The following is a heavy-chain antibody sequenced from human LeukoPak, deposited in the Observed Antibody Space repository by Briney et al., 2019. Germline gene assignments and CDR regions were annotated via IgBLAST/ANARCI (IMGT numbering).Heavy chain of an antibody. D-gene: IGHD3-3*01. CDR2: IYSGGST. CDR1: GFTVSSNY. Sequence: QSGGSLRLSCAASGFTVSSNYMSWVRQAPGKGLEWVSVIYSGGSTYYADSVKGRFTISRHNSKNTLYLQMNSLRAEDTAVYYCASRRITIFGVVMDYYYYMDVWGKGTTVTVSS. J-gene: IGHJ6*03. CDR3: ASRRITIFGVVMDYYYYMDV. V-gene: IGHV3-53*04.